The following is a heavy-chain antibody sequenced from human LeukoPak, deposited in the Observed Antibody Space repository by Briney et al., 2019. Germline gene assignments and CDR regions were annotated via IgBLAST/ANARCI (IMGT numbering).Heavy chain of an antibody. D-gene: IGHD1-26*01. CDR3: ARAPRYSGGDY. Sequence: SETLSLTCTVSGGSVSSGSYYWSWIRQPPGKGLVWIGYIYYSGSTNYNPSLKSRVTISVDTSKNQFSLKLSSVTAADTAVYYCARAPRYSGGDYWGQGTLVTVSS. J-gene: IGHJ4*02. CDR1: GGSVSSGSYY. V-gene: IGHV4-61*01. CDR2: IYYSGST.